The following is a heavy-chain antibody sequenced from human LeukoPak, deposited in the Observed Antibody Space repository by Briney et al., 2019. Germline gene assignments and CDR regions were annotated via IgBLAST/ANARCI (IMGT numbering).Heavy chain of an antibody. CDR3: ARGSPLYYYDTSGYYAAY. CDR2: INHSRST. D-gene: IGHD3-22*01. CDR1: GGSFTGDY. Sequence: SETLSLTCTVSGGSFTGDYWSWIRQSPGKGLEWIGEINHSRSTVYDPSLKSRVTISIDTSQNQFSLKLSSVTASDTAVYFCARGSPLYYYDTSGYYAAYWGQGTRVTVSS. V-gene: IGHV4-34*01. J-gene: IGHJ4*02.